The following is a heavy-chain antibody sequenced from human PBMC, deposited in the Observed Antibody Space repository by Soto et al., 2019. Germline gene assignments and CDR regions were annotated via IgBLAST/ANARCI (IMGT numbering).Heavy chain of an antibody. CDR3: ATSFITTIGTTA. Sequence: EVQLVESGGGLVQPGGSLRLSCEASGFTFSNFGINWVRQAPGKGLEWVSHISSSRTTIYYAESGKGRFTISRDNAKNSLYRQMSSLRGEDTAVYYCATSFITTIGTTAWGQGTLVTVSS. CDR2: ISSSRTTI. D-gene: IGHD1-1*01. V-gene: IGHV3-48*01. CDR1: GFTFSNFG. J-gene: IGHJ4*02.